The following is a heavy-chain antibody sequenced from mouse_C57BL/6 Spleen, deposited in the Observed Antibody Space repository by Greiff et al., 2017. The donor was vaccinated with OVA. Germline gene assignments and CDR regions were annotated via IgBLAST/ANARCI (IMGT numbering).Heavy chain of an antibody. Sequence: QVQLKQSGPGILQSSQTLSLTCSFSGFSLSTSGMGVSWIRQPSGKGLEWLAHIYWDDDKRYNPSLKRRLTISKDTSINQVFLKITSVDTAETATYYCARRAVYDGYYLDYWGQGTTLTVSS. CDR1: GFSLSTSGMG. V-gene: IGHV8-12*01. J-gene: IGHJ2*01. D-gene: IGHD2-3*01. CDR2: IYWDDDK. CDR3: ARRAVYDGYYLDY.